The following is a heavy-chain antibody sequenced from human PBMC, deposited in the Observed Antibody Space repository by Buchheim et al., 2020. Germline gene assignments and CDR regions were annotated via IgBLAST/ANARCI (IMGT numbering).Heavy chain of an antibody. CDR3: AKLATGYDFWSGYLIYYGMDV. CDR2: IWYDGSNK. Sequence: QVQLVESGGGVVQPGRSLRLSCAASGFTFSSYGMHWVRQAPGKGLEWVAVIWYDGSNKYYADSVKGRFTISRDNSKNTLYLQMNSLRAEDTAVYYCAKLATGYDFWSGYLIYYGMDVWGQGTT. CDR1: GFTFSSYG. J-gene: IGHJ6*02. V-gene: IGHV3-33*06. D-gene: IGHD3-3*01.